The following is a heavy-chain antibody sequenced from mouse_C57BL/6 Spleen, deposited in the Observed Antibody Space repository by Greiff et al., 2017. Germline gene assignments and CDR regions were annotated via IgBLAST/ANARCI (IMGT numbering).Heavy chain of an antibody. D-gene: IGHD1-1*01. V-gene: IGHV1-18*01. CDR1: GYTFTDYN. Sequence: VQLQQSGPELVKPGASVKIPCKASGYTFTDYNMDWVKQSHGKSLEWIGDINPNNGGTIYNQKFKGKATLTVDKSSSTAYMELRSLTSEATAVYYCARDYYGSSPAWFAYWGQGTLVTVSA. CDR2: INPNNGGT. CDR3: ARDYYGSSPAWFAY. J-gene: IGHJ3*01.